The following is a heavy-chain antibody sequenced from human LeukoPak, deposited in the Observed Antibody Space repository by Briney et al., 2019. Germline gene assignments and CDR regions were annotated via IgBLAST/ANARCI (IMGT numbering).Heavy chain of an antibody. CDR3: ARTFLWFGEGGIR. CDR1: GFTVSSNY. J-gene: IGHJ4*02. D-gene: IGHD3-10*01. V-gene: IGHV3-66*01. CDR2: IYSGGST. Sequence: GGSLRLSCAASGFTVSSNYMSWVRQAPGKGLEWVSVIYSGGSTYYADSVKGRFTISRDNSKNTLYLQMNSLRAENTAVYYCARTFLWFGEGGIRWGQGTLVTVSS.